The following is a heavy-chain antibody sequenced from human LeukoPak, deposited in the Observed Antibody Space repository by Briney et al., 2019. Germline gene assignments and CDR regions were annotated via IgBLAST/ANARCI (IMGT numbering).Heavy chain of an antibody. D-gene: IGHD3-10*01. V-gene: IGHV2-5*01. Sequence: ESGPTLVNPTQTHTLTCIFSGFSLSTSGVGVGWIRQPPRKALEWLTLIYWNDDKHYSPSLKSRITTTKDASKNQVVLTMTSMDPVDTATYYCARRLEGRGSGSYYVAFDYWGQGTLVTVSS. CDR2: IYWNDDK. CDR1: GFSLSTSGVG. J-gene: IGHJ4*02. CDR3: ARRLEGRGSGSYYVAFDY.